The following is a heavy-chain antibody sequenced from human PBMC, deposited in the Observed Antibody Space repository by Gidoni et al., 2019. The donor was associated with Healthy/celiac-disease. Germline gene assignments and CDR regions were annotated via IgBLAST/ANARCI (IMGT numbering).Heavy chain of an antibody. CDR3: AREGEATGAFDI. V-gene: IGHV3-13*04. CDR1: GVTFSSYD. Sequence: EVQLVESGGGLVQPGGSLRLSCAASGVTFSSYDMHLVRQATGKGLECVSAIGTAGDTYYPGSVKGRFTISRENAKNSLYLQMNSLRAGDTAVYYCAREGEATGAFDIWGQGTLVTVSS. J-gene: IGHJ3*02. D-gene: IGHD1-26*01. CDR2: IGTAGDT.